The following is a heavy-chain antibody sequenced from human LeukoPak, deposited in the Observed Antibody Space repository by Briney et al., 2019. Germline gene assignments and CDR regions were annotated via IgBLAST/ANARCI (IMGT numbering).Heavy chain of an antibody. CDR2: IKSKTDGGTT. D-gene: IGHD6-13*01. CDR1: GFTFSNAW. J-gene: IGHJ4*02. CDR3: TTYCAAAGTPYY. V-gene: IGHV3-15*01. Sequence: GGSLRLSCAASGFTFSNAWMCWVRQAPGKGLEWIGRIKSKTDGGTTDYAAPVKGRFTISRDDSKNTLYLQMNSLNTEDTAVYYCTTYCAAAGTPYYWGQGTLVTVSS.